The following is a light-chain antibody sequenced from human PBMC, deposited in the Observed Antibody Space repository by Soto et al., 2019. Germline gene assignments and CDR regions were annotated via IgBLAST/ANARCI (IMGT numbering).Light chain of an antibody. J-gene: IGLJ2*01. CDR3: SSYTSSNTVV. Sequence: QSALTQPASVSGSPGQSITISCTGTSSDVGGYNYVSWYQQHPGEAPKLMIYDVSNRPSGVSNRFSGSKSGNTASLTISGLQAEDEADYYCSSYTSSNTVVFGGGTKVTVL. V-gene: IGLV2-14*01. CDR1: SSDVGGYNY. CDR2: DVS.